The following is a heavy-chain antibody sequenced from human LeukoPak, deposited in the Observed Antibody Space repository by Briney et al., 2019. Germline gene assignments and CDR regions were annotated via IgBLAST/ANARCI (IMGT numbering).Heavy chain of an antibody. J-gene: IGHJ4*02. Sequence: ASVKVSCKVSGYTLTELSMHWVRHAPGKGLEWMGGFDPEGGETIYAQKFQGRVTMTEDTSTDTAYMELSSLRSEDTAVYYCATRRDGYHYYFDYWGQGTLVTVSS. D-gene: IGHD5-24*01. V-gene: IGHV1-24*01. CDR1: GYTLTELS. CDR2: FDPEGGET. CDR3: ATRRDGYHYYFDY.